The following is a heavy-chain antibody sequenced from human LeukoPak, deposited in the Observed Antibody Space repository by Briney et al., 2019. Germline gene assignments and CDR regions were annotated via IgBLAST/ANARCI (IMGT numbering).Heavy chain of an antibody. CDR2: ISYDGSNK. D-gene: IGHD2-8*01. Sequence: PGGSLRLSCAGSGFTFSSCAMHWVRQAPGKGLEWVAVISYDGSNKYYADSVKGRFTISRDNSKNTLYLQVNSLREEDTAVYYCAVMGLWGQGTKVTVSS. CDR1: GFTFSSCA. V-gene: IGHV3-30-3*01. J-gene: IGHJ3*01. CDR3: AVMGL.